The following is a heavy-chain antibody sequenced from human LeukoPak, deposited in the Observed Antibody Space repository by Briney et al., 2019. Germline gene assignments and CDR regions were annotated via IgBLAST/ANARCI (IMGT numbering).Heavy chain of an antibody. CDR2: ISGYDGST. D-gene: IGHD5-24*01. CDR3: AKDWSYNYLRPFFDY. Sequence: PGGSLRLSCAASGFAFSDYAMTWVRQAPGKGLEWVSAISGYDGSTFYADSVKGRFTISRDNSKNTLYLQMNSLRAEDTAVYYCAKDWSYNYLRPFFDYWGQGTLVTVSS. V-gene: IGHV3-23*01. CDR1: GFAFSDYA. J-gene: IGHJ4*02.